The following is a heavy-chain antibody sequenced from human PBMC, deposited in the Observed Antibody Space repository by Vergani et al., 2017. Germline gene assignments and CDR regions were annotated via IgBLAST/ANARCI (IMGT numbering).Heavy chain of an antibody. CDR1: GVSIYSSHW. D-gene: IGHD3-16*01. CDR2: IYHIGST. J-gene: IGHJ4*02. Sequence: QVQLQESGPGLVKPPGTPSLTCAVSGVSIYSSHWWSWVLQPPGKGLEWIGEIYHIGSTNYNPSLKSRVTISVDKSKNQFSLNLSSVTAADTAVYYCARASYGSYFDDWSQGTLVTVSS. CDR3: ARASYGSYFDD. V-gene: IGHV4-4*03.